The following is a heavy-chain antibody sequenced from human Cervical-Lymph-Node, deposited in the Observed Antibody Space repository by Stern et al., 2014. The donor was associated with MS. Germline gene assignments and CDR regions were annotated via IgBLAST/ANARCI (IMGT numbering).Heavy chain of an antibody. D-gene: IGHD6-13*01. CDR1: GYTFTSYY. CDR2: INPSRDST. J-gene: IGHJ4*02. Sequence: QVQLEESGAEVQKSGASVKVSCKASGYTFTSYYMHWVRQAPGQGLEWMGIINPSRDSTTYAQKFQGRIKMTTDTSTNTVYMELRNLRSEDTAMYYCARDLGDVAAAGFLVYWGQGTLVTVSS. CDR3: ARDLGDVAAAGFLVY. V-gene: IGHV1-46*01.